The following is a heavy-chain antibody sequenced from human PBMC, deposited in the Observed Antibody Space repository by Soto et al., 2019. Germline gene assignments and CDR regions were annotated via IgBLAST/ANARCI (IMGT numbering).Heavy chain of an antibody. V-gene: IGHV4-34*01. CDR2: INHSGST. CDR1: GGSFSGYY. J-gene: IGHJ4*02. Sequence: QVQLQQWGAGLLKPSETLSLTCAVYGGSFSGYYWSWIRQPPGKGLEWIGEINHSGSTNYNPSLKSRVTISGDTSNNQFSLKLGSVTAADTAVYYCARGSGYCSSTSCYGRVPFDYWGQGTLVTVSS. D-gene: IGHD2-2*01. CDR3: ARGSGYCSSTSCYGRVPFDY.